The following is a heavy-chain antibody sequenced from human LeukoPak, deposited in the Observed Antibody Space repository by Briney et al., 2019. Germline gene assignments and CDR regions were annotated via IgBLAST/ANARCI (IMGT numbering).Heavy chain of an antibody. Sequence: PGGSLRLSCAASGFTFSSYAMHWVRQAPGKGLEWVAVISYDGSNKYYADSVKGRFTISRDNSKNTLYLQMNSLRAEDTAVYYCAGEADFIAAAHLDYWGQGTLVTVSS. CDR1: GFTFSSYA. V-gene: IGHV3-30-3*01. D-gene: IGHD6-13*01. CDR2: ISYDGSNK. CDR3: AGEADFIAAAHLDY. J-gene: IGHJ4*02.